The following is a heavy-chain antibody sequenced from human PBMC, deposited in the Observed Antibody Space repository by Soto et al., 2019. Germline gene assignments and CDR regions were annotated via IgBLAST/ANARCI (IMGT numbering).Heavy chain of an antibody. V-gene: IGHV4-31*03. Sequence: SETLSLTCTVSGGSINSGGYYWSWIRQHPGKALEWIGYIYYTGSTAYNPSLQSRVTLSVDTSKNQFSLKVNSVTAADTAVYYCAREGADSLTTPFNWFDPWGQGTLVTV. J-gene: IGHJ5*02. CDR3: AREGADSLTTPFNWFDP. CDR1: GGSINSGGYY. CDR2: IYYTGST. D-gene: IGHD3-16*01.